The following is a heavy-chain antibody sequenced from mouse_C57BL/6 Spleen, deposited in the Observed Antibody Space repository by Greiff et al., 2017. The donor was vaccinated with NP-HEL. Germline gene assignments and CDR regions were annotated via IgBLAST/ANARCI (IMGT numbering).Heavy chain of an antibody. D-gene: IGHD2-5*01. CDR1: GFTFTDYY. V-gene: IGHV7-3*01. J-gene: IGHJ2*01. CDR3: ARYKKNSNSFDY. CDR2: IRNKANGYTT. Sequence: EVKLEESGGGLVQPGGSLSLSCAASGFTFTDYYMSWVRQPPGQALEWLGFIRNKANGYTTEYSASVKGRFTISRDNSQSILYLQMNALRAEDSATYYCARYKKNSNSFDYWGQGTTLTVSS.